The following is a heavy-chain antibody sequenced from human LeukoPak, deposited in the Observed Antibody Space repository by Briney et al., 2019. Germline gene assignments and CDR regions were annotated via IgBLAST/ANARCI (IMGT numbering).Heavy chain of an antibody. V-gene: IGHV2-70*04. CDR3: ARTTPYGNYVAFDI. Sequence: SGPALVKPTQTLTLTCTFSGFSLSTSGMRVSWIRQPPGKALEWLARIDWDDDEHYSTSLKTRLTISKDTSKHQVVLTMTNMDPVDTATYYCARTTPYGNYVAFDIWGQGTMVTVSS. D-gene: IGHD1-7*01. J-gene: IGHJ3*02. CDR1: GFSLSTSGMR. CDR2: IDWDDDE.